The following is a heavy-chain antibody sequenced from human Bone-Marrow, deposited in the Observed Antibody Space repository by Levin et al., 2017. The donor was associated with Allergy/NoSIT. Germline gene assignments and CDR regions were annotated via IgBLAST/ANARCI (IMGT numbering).Heavy chain of an antibody. J-gene: IGHJ6*02. Sequence: PGGSLRLSCAASGFTFSSYDMHWVRQATGKGLEWVSAIGTAGDTYYPGSVKGRFTISRENAKNSLYLQMNSLRAGDTAVYYCARERTSGGMDVWGQGTTVTVSS. CDR2: IGTAGDT. V-gene: IGHV3-13*01. CDR3: ARERTSGGMDV. CDR1: GFTFSSYD. D-gene: IGHD1-26*01.